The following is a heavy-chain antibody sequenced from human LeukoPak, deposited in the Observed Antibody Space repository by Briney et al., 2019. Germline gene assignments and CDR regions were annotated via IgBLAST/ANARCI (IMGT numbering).Heavy chain of an antibody. CDR2: ISWDGGST. D-gene: IGHD3-10*01. J-gene: IGHJ4*02. CDR3: AKALGAHGSGSYYGPNY. V-gene: IGHV3-43D*03. CDR1: GFTFDDYA. Sequence: PGGSLRLSCAASGFTFDDYAMHWVRQAPGKGLEWVSLISWDGGSTYYADSVKGRFTISRDNSKNSLYLQMNSLRAEDTALYYCAKALGAHGSGSYYGPNYWGQGTLVTVSS.